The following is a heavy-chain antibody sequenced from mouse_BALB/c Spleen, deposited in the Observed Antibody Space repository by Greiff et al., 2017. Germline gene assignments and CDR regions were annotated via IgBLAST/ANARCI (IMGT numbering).Heavy chain of an antibody. D-gene: IGHD1-1*01. J-gene: IGHJ3*01. Sequence: EVKLMESGGGLVQPGESLKLSCESNEYEFPSHDMSWVRKTPEKRLELVAAINSDGGSTYYPDTMERRFIISRDNTKKTLYLQMSSLRSEDTALYYCARHSYYDGSSPFAYWGQGTLVTVSA. CDR2: INSDGGST. CDR3: ARHSYYDGSSPFAY. V-gene: IGHV5-2*01. CDR1: EYEFPSHD.